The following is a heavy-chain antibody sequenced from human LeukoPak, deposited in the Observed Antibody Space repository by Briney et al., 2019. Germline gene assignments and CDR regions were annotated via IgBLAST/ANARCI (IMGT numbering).Heavy chain of an antibody. J-gene: IGHJ5*02. Sequence: ASVKVSCKASGGTFSSYAISWGRQAPGQGLELMGGIIPIFGTANYAQKFQGRVTITPDESTSTAYMELSSLRSEDTAVYYCARRKLLGLDPWGQGTLVTVSS. CDR3: ARRKLLGLDP. CDR2: IIPIFGTA. CDR1: GGTFSSYA. V-gene: IGHV1-69*13. D-gene: IGHD1-26*01.